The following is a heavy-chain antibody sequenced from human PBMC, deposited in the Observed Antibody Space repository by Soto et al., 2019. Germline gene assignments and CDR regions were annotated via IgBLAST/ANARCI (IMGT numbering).Heavy chain of an antibody. CDR3: ARGFQTNTEAGVYGMDL. D-gene: IGHD5-18*01. CDR1: GGLISSYA. CDR2: IIPFVGTP. J-gene: IGHJ6*02. V-gene: IGHV1-69*01. Sequence: QAQLVQSGTEVRKPGSSVKVSCKASGGLISSYAIMWVRQAPGQGLEWVGDIIPFVGTPNYAQKFQGRVTISADESSTTAFLELSRLTSQDAGVFYCARGFQTNTEAGVYGMDLWGQGTTVTVSS.